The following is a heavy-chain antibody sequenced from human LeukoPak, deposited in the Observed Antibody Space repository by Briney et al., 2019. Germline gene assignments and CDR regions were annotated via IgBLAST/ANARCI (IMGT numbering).Heavy chain of an antibody. J-gene: IGHJ4*02. CDR2: IYYSGST. Sequence: KPSETLSLTCTVSGGSISSSSYYWGWIRQPPGKGLEWIGSIYYSGSTYYNPSLKSRVTISVDTSKNQFSLKLSSVTAADTAVYYCASPVGGTEEAFDYWGQGTLVTVSS. D-gene: IGHD6-19*01. CDR3: ASPVGGTEEAFDY. CDR1: GGSISSSSYY. V-gene: IGHV4-39*01.